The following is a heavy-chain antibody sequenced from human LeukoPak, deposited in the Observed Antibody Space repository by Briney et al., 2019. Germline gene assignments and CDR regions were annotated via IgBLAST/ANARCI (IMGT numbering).Heavy chain of an antibody. J-gene: IGHJ4*02. CDR2: ISSSSTI. CDR3: ARSRSGSYRFDY. V-gene: IGHV3-48*01. D-gene: IGHD1-26*01. CDR1: GFTFSSYS. Sequence: GGPLRLSCAAPGFTFSSYSLNWVRQAPGKGLEWVSYISSSSTIYYADSVKGRFTISRDNAKNSLYLQMNSLRAEDTAVYYCARSRSGSYRFDYWGQGTLVTVSS.